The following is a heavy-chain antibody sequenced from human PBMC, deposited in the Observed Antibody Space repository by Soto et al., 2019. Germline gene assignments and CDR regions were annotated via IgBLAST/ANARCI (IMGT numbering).Heavy chain of an antibody. D-gene: IGHD1-26*01. CDR3: ARDMGAGYYFAY. J-gene: IGHJ4*02. Sequence: EVQLVESGGGLVKPGGSLRLSCAASGFTFSSYSMNWVRQAPGKGLEWVSSISSSSSYIYYADSVKGRFTISRDNAKNSLYLQMNSLRAEDTAVYYCARDMGAGYYFAYWGQGTLVTVSS. CDR1: GFTFSSYS. CDR2: ISSSSSYI. V-gene: IGHV3-21*01.